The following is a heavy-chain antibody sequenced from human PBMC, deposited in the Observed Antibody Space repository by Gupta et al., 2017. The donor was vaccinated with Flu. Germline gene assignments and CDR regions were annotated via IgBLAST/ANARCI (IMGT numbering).Heavy chain of an antibody. V-gene: IGHV1-69*01. CDR3: ARARYIEAAAGTPYYYYYYMDV. CDR2: IIPIFGTA. CDR1: GGTFSSYA. J-gene: IGHJ6*03. Sequence: QVQLVQSGAEVTQPGSSVKVSCKPSGGTFSSYALSWVGQAPGQGLEWMGGIIPIFGTANYAQKVQGRVTITADESTSTAYMELSSLRSEDTAVYYCARARYIEAAAGTPYYYYYYMDVWGKGTTVTVSS. D-gene: IGHD6-13*01.